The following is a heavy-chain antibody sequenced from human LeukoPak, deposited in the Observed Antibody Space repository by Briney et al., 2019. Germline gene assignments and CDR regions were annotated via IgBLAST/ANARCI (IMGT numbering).Heavy chain of an antibody. CDR3: ARVHLGGATFYFDY. J-gene: IGHJ4*02. CDR2: IYSGGST. D-gene: IGHD1-26*01. CDR1: GFTVSSNY. V-gene: IGHV3-53*01. Sequence: GGSLRLSCAASGFTVSSNYMSWVRHAPGKGLEWVSVIYSGGSTYYADSVKGRFTISRDNSKNTLYLQMNSLRAEDTAVYYCARVHLGGATFYFDYWGQGTLVTVSS.